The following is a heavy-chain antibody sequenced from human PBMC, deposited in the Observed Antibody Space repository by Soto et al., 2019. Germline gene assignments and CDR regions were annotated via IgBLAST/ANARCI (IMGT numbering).Heavy chain of an antibody. CDR2: ISYDGSNK. J-gene: IGHJ4*02. D-gene: IGHD4-4*01. V-gene: IGHV3-30*18. CDR3: AKGGAVTPFDY. CDR1: GFTFSSYG. Sequence: TGGSLRLSCAASGFTFSSYGMHWVRQAPGKGLEWVAVISYDGSNKYYADSVKGRFTISRDNSKNTLYLQMNSLRAEDTAVYYCAKGGAVTPFDYWGQGTLVTVSS.